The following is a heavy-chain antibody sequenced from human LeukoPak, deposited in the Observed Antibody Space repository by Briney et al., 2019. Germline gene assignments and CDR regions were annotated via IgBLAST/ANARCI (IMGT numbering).Heavy chain of an antibody. CDR2: INPSGGRT. CDR1: GYTFTNYY. V-gene: IGHV1-46*01. CDR3: ARDGVQEVYYYDSSGYFSWWFDP. Sequence: ASVKVSCKASGYTFTNYYIHWVRQAPGQGLEWVGMINPSGGRTSHAQRFQGRVTVTTDTSISTAYMELSRLRSDDTAVYYCARDGVQEVYYYDSSGYFSWWFDPWGQGTLVTVSS. D-gene: IGHD3-22*01. J-gene: IGHJ5*02.